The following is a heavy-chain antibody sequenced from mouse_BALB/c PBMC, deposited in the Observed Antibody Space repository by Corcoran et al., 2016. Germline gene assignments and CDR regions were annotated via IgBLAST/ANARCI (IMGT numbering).Heavy chain of an antibody. D-gene: IGHD2-4*01. CDR3: AASTMITTGFAY. CDR1: GYTFSSYW. V-gene: IGHV1-9*01. J-gene: IGHJ3*01. CDR2: ILPGSGST. Sequence: QVQLQQSGAELMKPGASVKISCKATGYTFSSYWIEWVKQRPGHGLEWIGEILPGSGSTNYNEKFKGKATFTADTSSNTAYMQLSSLTSEDSAVYYCAASTMITTGFAYWGQGTLVTVSA.